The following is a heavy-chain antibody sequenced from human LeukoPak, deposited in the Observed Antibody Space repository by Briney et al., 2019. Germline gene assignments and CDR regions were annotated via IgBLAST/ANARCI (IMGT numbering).Heavy chain of an antibody. CDR2: IFPADSDT. D-gene: IGHD6-13*01. CDR3: ARCRTTGIAAVDY. J-gene: IGHJ4*02. CDR1: GYSFATDW. Sequence: GESLKISCKGSGYSFATDWISWVRQMPGKGLEWVAIIFPADSDTRYSPSFFGQVTISADKSISTAYLQWSSLKASDTAMYYCARCRTTGIAAVDYWGQGTLVTVSS. V-gene: IGHV5-51*01.